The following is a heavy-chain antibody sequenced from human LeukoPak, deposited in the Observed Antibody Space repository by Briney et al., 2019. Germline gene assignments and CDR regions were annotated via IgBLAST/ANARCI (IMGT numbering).Heavy chain of an antibody. CDR3: ARALMVRGVLIYYYYGMDV. J-gene: IGHJ6*02. CDR1: GYTFTSYD. CDR2: MNPNSGNT. D-gene: IGHD3-10*01. V-gene: IGHV1-8*01. Sequence: ASVKVSCKASGYTFTSYDINWVRQATGQGLEWMGWMNPNSGNTGYAQKFQGRVTMTRNTSISTSYMELSSLRSEDTAVYYCARALMVRGVLIYYYYGMDVWGQGTTVTVSS.